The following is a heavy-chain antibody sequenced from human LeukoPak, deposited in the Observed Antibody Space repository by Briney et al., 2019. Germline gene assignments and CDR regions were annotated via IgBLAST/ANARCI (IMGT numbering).Heavy chain of an antibody. CDR1: GYTFTSYG. J-gene: IGHJ2*01. CDR3: ARAGKLGKLFSGAYFDL. D-gene: IGHD7-27*01. Sequence: ASVKVSCKASGYTFTSYGISWVRQAPGQGLEWMGWISAYNGNTNYAQKLQGRVTMTTDTSTSTAYMELSSLRSEDTAVYYCARAGKLGKLFSGAYFDLWGRGTLVTVSS. V-gene: IGHV1-18*01. CDR2: ISAYNGNT.